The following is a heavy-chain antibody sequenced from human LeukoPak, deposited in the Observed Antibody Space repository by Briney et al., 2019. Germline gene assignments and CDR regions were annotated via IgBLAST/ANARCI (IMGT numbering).Heavy chain of an antibody. J-gene: IGHJ4*02. Sequence: GGSLRLSCAASGFTFSDYYMSWIRQAPGKGLEWVSSISSSSSYIYYADSVKGRFTISRDNAKNSLYLQMNSLRAEDTAVYYCAREDGYGDYSYWGQGTLVTVSS. D-gene: IGHD4-17*01. CDR3: AREDGYGDYSY. V-gene: IGHV3-11*06. CDR2: ISSSSSYI. CDR1: GFTFSDYY.